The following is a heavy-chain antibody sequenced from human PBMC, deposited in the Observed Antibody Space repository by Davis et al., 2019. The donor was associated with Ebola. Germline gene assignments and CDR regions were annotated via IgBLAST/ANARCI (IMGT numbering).Heavy chain of an antibody. J-gene: IGHJ3*02. CDR2: IYYSGST. Sequence: SETLSLTCTVSGGSISSSSYYWGWIRQPPGKGLEWIGSIYYSGSTYYNPSLKSRVTISVDTSKNQFSLKLSSVTAADTAVYYCARSIMITFGGVIVKVDAFDIWGQGTMVTVSS. CDR1: GGSISSSSYY. D-gene: IGHD3-16*02. CDR3: ARSIMITFGGVIVKVDAFDI. V-gene: IGHV4-39*01.